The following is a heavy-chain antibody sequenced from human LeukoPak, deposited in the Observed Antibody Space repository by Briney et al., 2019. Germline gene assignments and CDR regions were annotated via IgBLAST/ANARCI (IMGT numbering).Heavy chain of an antibody. CDR1: GGTFSSYA. CDR2: IIPIFGTA. V-gene: IGHV1-69*05. Sequence: SVKVSCKASGGTFSSYAISWVRQAPGQGLEWMGGIIPIFGTANYAQKFQGRVTITTDESTSTAYMELSSLRSEDTAVYYCASEVRYCSGGSCLLDPWGQGTLVTVSS. D-gene: IGHD2-15*01. J-gene: IGHJ5*02. CDR3: ASEVRYCSGGSCLLDP.